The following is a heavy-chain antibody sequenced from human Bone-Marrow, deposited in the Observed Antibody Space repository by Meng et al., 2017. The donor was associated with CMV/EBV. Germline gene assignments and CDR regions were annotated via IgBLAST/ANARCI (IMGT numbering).Heavy chain of an antibody. V-gene: IGHV3-23*03. D-gene: IGHD2-2*02. CDR2: IYSGGSST. J-gene: IGHJ6*01. CDR3: AKDGFYCSSTSCYTGVHYYGMAV. CDR1: GFTFSSYA. Sequence: GGSLRLSCAASGFTFSSYAMSWVRQAPGKGLEWVSVIYSGGSSTYYADSVKGRFTISRDNSKNTLYLQMNSLRAEDTAVYYCAKDGFYCSSTSCYTGVHYYGMAVWGPGTTVTCYS.